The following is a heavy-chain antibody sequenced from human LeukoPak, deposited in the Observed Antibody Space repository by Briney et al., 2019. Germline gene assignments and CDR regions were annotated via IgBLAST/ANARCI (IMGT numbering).Heavy chain of an antibody. CDR3: ARVLGYCSGGSCSTAGYFDY. D-gene: IGHD2-15*01. CDR1: GGSISSGGYY. V-gene: IGHV4-31*03. CDR2: IYYSGST. J-gene: IGHJ4*02. Sequence: PSETLSLTCTVSGGSISSGGYYWSWIRQHPGKGLEWIGYIYYSGSTYYNPSLRSRVTISVDTSKIRFSLKLTSVTAADTAVYYCARVLGYCSGGSCSTAGYFDYWGQGTLVTVSS.